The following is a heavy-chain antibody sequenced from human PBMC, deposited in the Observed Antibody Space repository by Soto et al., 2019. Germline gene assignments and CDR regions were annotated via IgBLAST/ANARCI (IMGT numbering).Heavy chain of an antibody. J-gene: IGHJ6*01. D-gene: IGHD1-7*01. CDR1: GGTFSTSA. Sequence: QVQLVQSGAEVKKPGSSVKVSCKASGGTFSTSAISWVRQAPGQGLEWVGGIMPVFPTPDYAQNFQGRVTTTGAESTPTASLELTSLRADDAAVYYCARDKGRLQLGGNYSYILDVWGQGTGITVSS. CDR3: ARDKGRLQLGGNYSYILDV. CDR2: IMPVFPTP. V-gene: IGHV1-69*12.